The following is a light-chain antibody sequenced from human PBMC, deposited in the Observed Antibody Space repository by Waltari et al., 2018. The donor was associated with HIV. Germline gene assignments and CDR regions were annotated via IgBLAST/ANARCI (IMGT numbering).Light chain of an antibody. CDR1: SSNIGAGYD. Sequence: QSVLTQPPSVSGAPGQRVTIPCTGSSSNIGAGYDIHWYQQLPGPAPKLLIYGSGNRPSGVPDRFSGSKSGTSASLAITGLQAEDEADYYCQSYDSSLTGSVFGGGTKLTVL. CDR2: GSG. V-gene: IGLV1-40*01. J-gene: IGLJ2*01. CDR3: QSYDSSLTGSV.